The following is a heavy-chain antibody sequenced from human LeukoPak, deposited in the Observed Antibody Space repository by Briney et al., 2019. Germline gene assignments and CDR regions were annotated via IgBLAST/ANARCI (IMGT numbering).Heavy chain of an antibody. CDR2: ISAYNGNT. D-gene: IGHD3-22*01. Sequence: ASVNVSSTASGYTFTSYGISWVRQAPGQGLEWMGWISAYNGNTNYAQKLQGRVTMTTDTSTSTAYMELRSLRFDDTAVYYCARANYYDSSGYYFWGQGTPVTVSS. V-gene: IGHV1-18*01. J-gene: IGHJ4*02. CDR1: GYTFTSYG. CDR3: ARANYYDSSGYYF.